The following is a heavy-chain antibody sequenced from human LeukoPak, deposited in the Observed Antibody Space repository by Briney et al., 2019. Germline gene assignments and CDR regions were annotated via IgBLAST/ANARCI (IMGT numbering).Heavy chain of an antibody. CDR3: ARDKSETHLPRNWFDS. CDR1: GGSISSYY. J-gene: IGHJ5*01. V-gene: IGHV4-59*01. D-gene: IGHD5/OR15-5a*01. Sequence: SETLSLTCTVSGGSISSYYWSWIRQPPGKGLEWIGYIHYSGSTNYNPSLKSRVTISVDTSKNQFSLKLSSVTAADTAVYYCARDKSETHLPRNWFDSWGQGTLVTVSS. CDR2: IHYSGST.